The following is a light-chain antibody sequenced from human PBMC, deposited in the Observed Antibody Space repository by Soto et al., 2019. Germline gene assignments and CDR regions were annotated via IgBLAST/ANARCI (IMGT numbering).Light chain of an antibody. CDR2: GNN. CDR1: GSSIGTNT. V-gene: IGLV1-44*01. Sequence: QSVLTQPPSASGTPGQRVTISCSGSGSSIGTNTVNWYRQLPGTAPKLLIYGNNQRPSGVPDRFSGSKSGTSASLAIRGLQSEDEAEYYCAAWEGSLNNLLFGGGTKLTVL. CDR3: AAWEGSLNNLL. J-gene: IGLJ2*01.